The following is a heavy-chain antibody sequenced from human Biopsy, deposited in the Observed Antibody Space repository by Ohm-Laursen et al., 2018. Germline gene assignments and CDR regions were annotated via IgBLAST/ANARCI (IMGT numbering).Heavy chain of an antibody. J-gene: IGHJ4*02. CDR3: AREGLGTTADY. V-gene: IGHV3-49*03. D-gene: IGHD1/OR15-1a*01. CDR2: IGSSGYGGTA. CDR1: GFSFENYV. Sequence: SLRLSCAASGFSFENYVMNWFRQGPGKGLEWVGLIGSSGYGGTADYAASVKGRFTISRDDSKSFAYLQMTSLRTEDTAVYFCAREGLGTTADYWGQGILVTVSS.